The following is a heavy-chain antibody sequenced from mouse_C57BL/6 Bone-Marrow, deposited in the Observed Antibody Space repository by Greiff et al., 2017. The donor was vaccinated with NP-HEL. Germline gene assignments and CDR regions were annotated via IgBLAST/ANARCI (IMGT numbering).Heavy chain of an antibody. CDR3: ARHPRGFDY. CDR1: GFTFSSYT. CDR2: ISGGGGNT. Sequence: EVKLMESGGGLVKPGGSLKLSCAASGFTFSSYTMSWVRQTPEKRLEWVATISGGGGNTYYPDSVKGRFTISRDNAKNTLYLQMSSLRSEDTALYYCARHPRGFDYWGQGTTLTVSS. V-gene: IGHV5-9*01. J-gene: IGHJ2*01.